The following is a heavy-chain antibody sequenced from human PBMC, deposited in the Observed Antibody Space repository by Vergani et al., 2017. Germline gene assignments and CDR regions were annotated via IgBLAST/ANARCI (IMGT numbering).Heavy chain of an antibody. CDR2: MNGDGGTT. CDR1: GFTFNEYG. D-gene: IGHD3-3*01. V-gene: IGHV3-74*01. J-gene: IGHJ5*02. Sequence: EVELVESGGGLVQPGGSLRLSCAASGFTFNEYGMHWARQVPGKGLVWVSGMNGDGGTTGYADSVKGRFTISRDNAKNTLFLQMNSLRTEDTAVYYCATARKFRYGVVWENWFDPWGQGTLVTVSS. CDR3: ATARKFRYGVVWENWFDP.